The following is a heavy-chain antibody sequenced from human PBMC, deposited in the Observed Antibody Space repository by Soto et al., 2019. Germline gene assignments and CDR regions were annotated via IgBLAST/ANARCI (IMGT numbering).Heavy chain of an antibody. J-gene: IGHJ4*02. D-gene: IGHD3-9*01. CDR1: GFTFSSYS. Sequence: GGSLRLSCAASGFTFSSYSMNWVRQAPGKGLEWVSYISSSSSTIYYEDSVKGRFTISRDNAKNSLYLQMNSLRAEDTAVYYCAREMRDDILTGYSEYYFDYWGQATL. CDR2: ISSSSSTI. CDR3: AREMRDDILTGYSEYYFDY. V-gene: IGHV3-48*01.